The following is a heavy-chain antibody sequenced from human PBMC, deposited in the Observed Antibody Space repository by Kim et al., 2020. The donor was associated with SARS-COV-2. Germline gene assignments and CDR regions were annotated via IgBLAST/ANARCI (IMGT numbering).Heavy chain of an antibody. Sequence: SVKVSCKASGGTFGNYAFSWVRQAPGQGLQWKGGTSPILGTTNYAQKFQDRVTITADESMSIAYMELTSLTSDDTAVYYCARGNLHITMTDFWGQGTLV. CDR1: GGTFGNYA. V-gene: IGHV1-69*13. CDR2: TSPILGTT. J-gene: IGHJ4*02. CDR3: ARGNLHITMTDF. D-gene: IGHD3-22*01.